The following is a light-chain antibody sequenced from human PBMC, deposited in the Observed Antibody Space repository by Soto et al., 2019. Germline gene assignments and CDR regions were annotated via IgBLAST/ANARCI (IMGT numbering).Light chain of an antibody. CDR1: SSNIGAGYD. CDR2: GNS. J-gene: IGLJ3*02. Sequence: QAVVTQPPSVSGAPGQRITISCTGSSSNIGAGYDVYWYQQLQLPGTAPKLLLYGNSNRPSGVPERFSGSKSGTSASLAITGLQAEDEADYYCQSYDSSLSGLGVFGGGTKLTVL. CDR3: QSYDSSLSGLGV. V-gene: IGLV1-40*01.